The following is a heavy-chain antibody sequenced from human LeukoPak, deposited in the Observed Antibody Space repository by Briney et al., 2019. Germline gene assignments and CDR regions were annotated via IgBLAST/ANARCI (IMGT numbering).Heavy chain of an antibody. CDR2: INPSGGST. D-gene: IGHD3-22*01. J-gene: IGHJ3*02. Sequence: ASVKVSCKASGYTFTSYYMHWVRQAPGRGLEWMGIINPSGGSTSYAQKFQGRVTMTRDMSTSTVYMELSSLRSEDTAVYYCARMAWEYYYDSSGYRGAFDIWGQGTMVTVSS. V-gene: IGHV1-46*01. CDR1: GYTFTSYY. CDR3: ARMAWEYYYDSSGYRGAFDI.